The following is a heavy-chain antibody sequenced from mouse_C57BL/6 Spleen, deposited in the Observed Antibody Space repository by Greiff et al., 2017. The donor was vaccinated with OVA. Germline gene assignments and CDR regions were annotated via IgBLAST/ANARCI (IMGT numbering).Heavy chain of an antibody. J-gene: IGHJ2*01. CDR1: GYTFTDYY. CDR2: INPNNGGT. Sequence: VQLQRSGPELVKPGASVKISCKASGYTFTDYYMNWVKQSHGKSLEWIGDINPNNGGTSYNQKFKGKATLTVDKSSSTAYMELRSLTSEDSAVYYCARSLFDYWGQGTTLTVSS. V-gene: IGHV1-26*01. CDR3: ARSLFDY.